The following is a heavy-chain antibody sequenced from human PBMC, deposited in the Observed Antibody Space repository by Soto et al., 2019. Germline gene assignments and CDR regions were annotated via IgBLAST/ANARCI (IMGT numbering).Heavy chain of an antibody. CDR3: ARDYYGSGRLNAHNWFVP. V-gene: IGHV1-18*01. CDR1: GYTFTTYG. CDR2: ISAYNGNT. D-gene: IGHD3-10*01. J-gene: IGHJ5*02. Sequence: QVQLVQSGAEVKKPGASVKVSCKASGYTFTTYGISWVRQAPGQGLEWMGWISAYNGNTNYAQKLQGRVTMTTDTSTRTANMELRSLRSDDTAVYYCARDYYGSGRLNAHNWFVPWGQGTLVTVSS.